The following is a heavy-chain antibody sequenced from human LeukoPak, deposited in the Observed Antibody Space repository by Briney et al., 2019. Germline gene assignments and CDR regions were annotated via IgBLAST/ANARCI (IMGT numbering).Heavy chain of an antibody. CDR1: GYSISSGYY. CDR3: ARLVEGRITIFGVVLPFDY. D-gene: IGHD3-3*01. CDR2: SYHSGST. V-gene: IGHV4-38-2*01. Sequence: SETLSLTCAVSGYSISSGYYWGWIRPPPGKGQEWSGRSYHSGSTYYNPSRKRRVTISVDTTKNHFSLKLSSVTAADTAVYYCARLVEGRITIFGVVLPFDYWGQGTLVTVSA. J-gene: IGHJ4*02.